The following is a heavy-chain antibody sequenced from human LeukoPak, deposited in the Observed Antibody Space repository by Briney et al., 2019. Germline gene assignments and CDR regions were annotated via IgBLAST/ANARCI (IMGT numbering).Heavy chain of an antibody. D-gene: IGHD6-13*01. Sequence: GGSLRLSCAASGFTFTFKNYAMRCVRQAPGSGPEWVAFLSYDGSDKYYADSVKGRFTISRDNSKNTLYLQMNSLRAEDTAVYYCARDRGKAAAAFGYWGQGTLVTVSS. CDR2: LSYDGSDK. CDR3: ARDRGKAAAAFGY. CDR1: GFTFTFKNYA. J-gene: IGHJ4*02. V-gene: IGHV3-30*04.